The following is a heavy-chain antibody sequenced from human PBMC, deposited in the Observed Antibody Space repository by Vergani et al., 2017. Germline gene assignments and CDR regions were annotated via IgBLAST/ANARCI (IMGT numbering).Heavy chain of an antibody. CDR2: ISWNSGSI. V-gene: IGHV3-9*01. CDR3: ARGSHPGKYQLPPRGYYYYGMDV. Sequence: EVQLVESGGGLVQPGRSLRLSCAASGFTFDDYAMHWVRQAPGKGLEWVSGISWNSGSIGYADSVKGRFTISRDNAKNSLYLQMNSLRAEDTALYYCARGSHPGKYQLPPRGYYYYGMDVWGQGTTVTVSS. D-gene: IGHD2-2*01. CDR1: GFTFDDYA. J-gene: IGHJ6*02.